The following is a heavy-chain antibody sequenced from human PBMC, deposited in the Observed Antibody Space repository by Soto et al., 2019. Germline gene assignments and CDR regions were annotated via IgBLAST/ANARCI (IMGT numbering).Heavy chain of an antibody. J-gene: IGHJ3*02. CDR2: IPYDGSYK. CDR3: AKESGAFDI. V-gene: IGHV3-30*18. CDR1: GLTFSSYV. Sequence: QVQLVESGGGVVQPGRSLRLSCAASGLTFSSYVMHWVRQAPGKGLEWVAVIPYDGSYKYYADSVRGRFTISRDNSKNMLYLQMTSLRAEDTAVYYCAKESGAFDIWGQGTMVTVSS.